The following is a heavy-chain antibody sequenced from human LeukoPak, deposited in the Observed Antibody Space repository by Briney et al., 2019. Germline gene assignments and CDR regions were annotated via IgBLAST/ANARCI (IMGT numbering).Heavy chain of an antibody. CDR3: ARGSSRAFDY. D-gene: IGHD2-2*01. J-gene: IGHJ4*02. CDR1: GFTFSDYY. Sequence: GGSLRPSCAASGFTFSDYYMSWIRQAPGKGLEWVSYISSSSSYKNYANSVKGRFTISRDNAKNSLYLQMNSLRAEDTAMYYCARGSSRAFDYWGQGTLVTVSS. CDR2: ISSSSSYK. V-gene: IGHV3-11*06.